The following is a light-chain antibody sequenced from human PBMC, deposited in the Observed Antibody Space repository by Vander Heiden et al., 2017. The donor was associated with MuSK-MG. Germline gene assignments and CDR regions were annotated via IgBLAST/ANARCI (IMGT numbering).Light chain of an antibody. Sequence: VLPPSPATLSLSTGETATLSCRASQNVGTFLSWYQQKPGQTPTLLIFVASKRAAGTPARFRGSGTGTDFTLTISGLEAEDFAVYYCHQRADWPPLTFGGGSRV. CDR2: VAS. V-gene: IGKV3-11*01. J-gene: IGKJ4*01. CDR3: HQRADWPPLT. CDR1: QNVGTF.